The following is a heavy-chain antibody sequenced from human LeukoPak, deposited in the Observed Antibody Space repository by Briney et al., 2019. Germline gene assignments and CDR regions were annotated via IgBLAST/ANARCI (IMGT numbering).Heavy chain of an antibody. CDR1: GYTFTSYG. CDR2: ISAYNGNT. J-gene: IGHJ3*02. D-gene: IGHD3-10*01. CDR3: ARGSEVLLWFGEPGAFDI. V-gene: IGHV1-18*01. Sequence: ASVKVSCKASGYTFTSYGISWVRQAPGQGLEWMGWISAYNGNTNYAQKLQGRVTMTTDTSTSTAYMELRSLRSDDTAVYYCARGSEVLLWFGEPGAFDIWGQGTMVTVSS.